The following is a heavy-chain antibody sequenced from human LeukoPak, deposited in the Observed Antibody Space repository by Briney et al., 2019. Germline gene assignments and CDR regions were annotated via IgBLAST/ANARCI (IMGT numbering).Heavy chain of an antibody. CDR3: AKDAQWFGELNNWFDP. V-gene: IGHV3-23*01. J-gene: IGHJ5*02. CDR2: ISGSGSST. CDR1: GFTFSSYD. Sequence: GSLRLSCAASGFTFSSYDMSWVRQVPGKGLEWVSSISGSGSSTYYADSVKGRFTISRDNSKNTLYLQMNSLRAEDTAVYYCAKDAQWFGELNNWFDPWGQGTLVTVSS. D-gene: IGHD3-10*01.